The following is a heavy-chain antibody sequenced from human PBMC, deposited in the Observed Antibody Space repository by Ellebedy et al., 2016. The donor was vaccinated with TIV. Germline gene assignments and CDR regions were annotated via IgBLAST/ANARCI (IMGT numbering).Heavy chain of an antibody. D-gene: IGHD5-24*01. CDR1: GFTFSTSH. CDR2: IYSGGST. J-gene: IGHJ4*02. V-gene: IGHV3-53*01. Sequence: GGSLRLXXAASGFTFSTSHMNWVRHAPGKGLEWVSVIYSGGSTYYADSVKGRFTISRDNSKNTLYLQMNSLRAEDTAVYYCAGPIEMGIDYWGQGTLVTVSS. CDR3: AGPIEMGIDY.